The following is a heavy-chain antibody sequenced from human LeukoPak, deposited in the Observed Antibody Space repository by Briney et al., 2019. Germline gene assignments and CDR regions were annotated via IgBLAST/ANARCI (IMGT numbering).Heavy chain of an antibody. J-gene: IGHJ4*02. D-gene: IGHD1-26*01. V-gene: IGHV4-38-2*02. CDR2: IYHSGST. CDR1: GHSIIDSFY. CDR3: ARGVVGATTGPPRFDY. Sequence: SSETLSLTCTVSGHSIIDSFYWGWIRQPPGKGLGWIGEIYHSGSTNYNPSLKSRVTISVDKSKNQFSLKLSSVTAADTAVYYCARGVVGATTGPPRFDYWGQGTLVTVSS.